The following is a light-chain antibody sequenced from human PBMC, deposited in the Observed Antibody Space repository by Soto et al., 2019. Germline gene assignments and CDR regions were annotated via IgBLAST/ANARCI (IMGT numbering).Light chain of an antibody. V-gene: IGLV2-14*01. CDR1: SSAVGGYNY. CDR3: SSYTSSSTLDVV. CDR2: EVS. Sequence: QSVLTQPASVSGSPGQSITISCTGTSSAVGGYNYVSWYQQHPGKAPNLMIYEVSNRPSGVSNRFSGSKSGNTASLTISGLQAEDEADYYCSSYTSSSTLDVVFGGGTKLTVL. J-gene: IGLJ2*01.